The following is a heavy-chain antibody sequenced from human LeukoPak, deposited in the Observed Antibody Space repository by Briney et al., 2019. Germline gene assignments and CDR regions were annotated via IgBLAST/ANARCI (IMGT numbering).Heavy chain of an antibody. CDR2: INPNSGGT. Sequence: GASVKVSCTASGYTFTGYYMHWVQQAPGQGLEWMGRINPNSGGTNYAQKFQGRVTMTRDTSISTAYMELSRLRSDDTAVYYCARDQGYYDSSGYYRYNDYWGQGTLVTVSS. D-gene: IGHD3-22*01. J-gene: IGHJ4*02. CDR3: ARDQGYYDSSGYYRYNDY. CDR1: GYTFTGYY. V-gene: IGHV1-2*06.